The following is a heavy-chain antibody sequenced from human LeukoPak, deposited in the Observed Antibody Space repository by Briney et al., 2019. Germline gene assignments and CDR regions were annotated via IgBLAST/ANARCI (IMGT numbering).Heavy chain of an antibody. V-gene: IGHV3-66*01. CDR2: IFSGGST. D-gene: IGHD6-19*01. CDR3: AARSGWPYYFDY. CDR1: GFNVSSNY. Sequence: PGGSLRLSCAASGFNVSSNYMSWVRQAPGKGLEWVSVIFSGGSTYYADFVKGRFFISRDTSKNTLFLQMNILKAGDTAVYYCAARSGWPYYFDYWGQGTLVTVSS. J-gene: IGHJ4*02.